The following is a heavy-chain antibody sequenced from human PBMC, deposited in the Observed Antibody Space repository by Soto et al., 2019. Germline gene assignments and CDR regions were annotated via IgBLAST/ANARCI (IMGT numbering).Heavy chain of an antibody. D-gene: IGHD6-13*01. CDR2: IYYSGST. CDR1: GGSISSYY. CDR3: AREHSRRNWFDP. J-gene: IGHJ5*02. Sequence: SETLSLTCTVSGGSISSYYWSWIRQPPGKGLEWIGYIYYSGSTNYNPSLKSRVTISVDTSKNQFSLKLSSVTAADTAVYYCAREHSRRNWFDPWGQGTMVTVSS. V-gene: IGHV4-59*01.